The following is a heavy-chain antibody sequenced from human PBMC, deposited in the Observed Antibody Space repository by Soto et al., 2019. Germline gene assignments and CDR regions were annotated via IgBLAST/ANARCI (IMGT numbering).Heavy chain of an antibody. J-gene: IGHJ4*02. CDR2: ISYTGIT. D-gene: IGHD5-12*01. CDR1: RGSISSRGDY. Sequence: PSETLSLTCAVSRGSISSRGDYWAWIRQPPGKGPEWVGSISYTGITYYNPSLKSRVTISVDTSKNQFSLDLRSVTAADTAVFYCARVGGWLQTFDEWGQGTLVT. CDR3: ARVGGWLQTFDE. V-gene: IGHV4-39*01.